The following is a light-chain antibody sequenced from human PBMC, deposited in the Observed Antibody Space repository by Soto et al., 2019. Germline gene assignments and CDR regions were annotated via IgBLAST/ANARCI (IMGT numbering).Light chain of an antibody. J-gene: IGKJ1*01. V-gene: IGKV3-15*01. Sequence: IVVTQSPATLSVSPGERVTLSCRASQSVGSNLAWYQQRPGQAPRLLIYDASTRATGIPDRFSGSGSGTEFTLTISSLQSEDFAVYYCQQYGSSGTFGQGTKVEIK. CDR2: DAS. CDR3: QQYGSSGT. CDR1: QSVGSN.